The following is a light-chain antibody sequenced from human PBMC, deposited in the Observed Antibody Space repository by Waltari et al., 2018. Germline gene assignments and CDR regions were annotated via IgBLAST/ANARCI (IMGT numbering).Light chain of an antibody. Sequence: CRASQSVGTSLAWYQQKPGQAPRLLIYGASRRATGIPDRFSGSGSGTDFSLTISRLEPEDFAVYYCQHYVRLPATFGQGTKVEI. J-gene: IGKJ1*01. CDR1: QSVGTS. CDR3: QHYVRLPAT. V-gene: IGKV3-20*01. CDR2: GAS.